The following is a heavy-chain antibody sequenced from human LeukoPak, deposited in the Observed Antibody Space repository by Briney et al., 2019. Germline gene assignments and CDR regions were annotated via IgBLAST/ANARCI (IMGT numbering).Heavy chain of an antibody. CDR2: IYYSGST. D-gene: IGHD2-15*01. CDR1: GGSISSYY. CDR3: ARGGYNWFDP. Sequence: SETLSLTCTVSGGSISSYYWSWIRQPPGKGLEWIGYIYYSGSTNYNPSLKSRVTISVETSKNQFSLKLSSVTAADTVVYYCARGGYNWFDPWGQGTLVTVSS. J-gene: IGHJ5*02. V-gene: IGHV4-59*01.